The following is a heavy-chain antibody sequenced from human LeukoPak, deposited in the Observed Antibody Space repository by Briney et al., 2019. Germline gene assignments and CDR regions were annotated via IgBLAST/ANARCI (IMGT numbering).Heavy chain of an antibody. CDR3: AKADYYDSSGYFYPFDY. CDR2: ISGSGGST. D-gene: IGHD3-22*01. J-gene: IGHJ4*02. V-gene: IGHV3-23*01. Sequence: AGGSLRLSCAASGFTFSSYAMGWVRQAPGKGLEWVSAISGSGGSTYYADSVKGRFTISRDNSKNTLYLQMNSLRAEDTAVYYCAKADYYDSSGYFYPFDYWGQGTLVTVSS. CDR1: GFTFSSYA.